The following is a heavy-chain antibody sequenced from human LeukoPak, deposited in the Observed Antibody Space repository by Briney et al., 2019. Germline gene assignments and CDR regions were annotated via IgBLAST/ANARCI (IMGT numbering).Heavy chain of an antibody. CDR3: AKVRPGYYYMDV. CDR1: GFTFSSYW. D-gene: IGHD4-17*01. J-gene: IGHJ6*03. V-gene: IGHV3-74*01. Sequence: AGGSLRLSCAAFGFTFSSYWMHWVRQAPGKGLAWVSRINIDGSGTSYADSVKGRFTISRDNAKNTLYLQMNSLRVEDTAVYYCAKVRPGYYYMDVWGKGTTVTVSS. CDR2: INIDGSGT.